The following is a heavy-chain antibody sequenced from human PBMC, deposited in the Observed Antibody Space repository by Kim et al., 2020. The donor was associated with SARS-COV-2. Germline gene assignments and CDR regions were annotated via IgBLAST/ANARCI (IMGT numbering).Heavy chain of an antibody. V-gene: IGHV4-31*02. J-gene: IGHJ4*02. D-gene: IGHD2-15*01. Sequence: PSLKGRVTISGDTSKNQFSLKLSSVTAADTAVYYCAAGLYCSGGSCYGIWGQGTLVTVSS. CDR3: AAGLYCSGGSCYGI.